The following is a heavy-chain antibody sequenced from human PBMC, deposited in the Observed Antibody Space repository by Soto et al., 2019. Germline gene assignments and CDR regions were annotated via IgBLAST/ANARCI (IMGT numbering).Heavy chain of an antibody. V-gene: IGHV3-33*01. J-gene: IGHJ6*03. D-gene: IGHD6-13*01. CDR1: GFTFSSYG. CDR3: ARDQGQQLVPYYYMDV. CDR2: IWYDGSNK. Sequence: GGSLRLSCAASGFTFSSYGMHWVRQAPGKGLEWVAVIWYDGSNKYYADSVKGRFTISRDNSKNTLYLQMNSLRAEDTAVYYCARDQGQQLVPYYYMDVWGKGTTVTVSS.